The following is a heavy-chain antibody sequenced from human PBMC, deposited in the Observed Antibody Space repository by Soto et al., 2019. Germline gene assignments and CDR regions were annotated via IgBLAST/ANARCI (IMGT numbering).Heavy chain of an antibody. CDR3: ARAFTPGGSGYYYLSLYFHY. CDR2: IYHSGST. J-gene: IGHJ4*02. D-gene: IGHD3-22*01. CDR1: GGSISSGGYS. Sequence: SETLSLTCAVSGGSISSGGYSWSWIRQPPGKGLEWIGYIYHSGSTYYNPSLKSRVTISVDRSKNQFSLKLSSVTAADTAVYYCARAFTPGGSGYYYLSLYFHYWGQGTLVTVPS. V-gene: IGHV4-30-2*01.